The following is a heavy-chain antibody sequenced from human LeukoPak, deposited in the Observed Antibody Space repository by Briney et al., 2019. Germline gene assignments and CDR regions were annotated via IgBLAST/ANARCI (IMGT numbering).Heavy chain of an antibody. D-gene: IGHD5-18*01. Sequence: GASVKVSCKTSGYTFSDYYIHWIRQAPGQGLEWVGWINPNSGDTDYAQKFQGRVTVTRDTSISTAYVELGRLRSDDTAVYYCARDLVYRGYRHAFDIWGQGTMVTVSS. CDR1: GYTFSDYY. CDR3: ARDLVYRGYRHAFDI. V-gene: IGHV1-2*02. CDR2: INPNSGDT. J-gene: IGHJ3*02.